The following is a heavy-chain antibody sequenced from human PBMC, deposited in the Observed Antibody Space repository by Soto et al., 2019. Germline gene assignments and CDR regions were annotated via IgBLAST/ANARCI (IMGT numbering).Heavy chain of an antibody. D-gene: IGHD2-2*01. J-gene: IGHJ4*02. Sequence: EVQLVQSGGDLVQPGGSLRLSCVASGFTFSTYWMTWVRQAPGMGLEWVAGIKEDGSEEVYVDSVKGRFSISRDNAKTSLYLQLNSLRAEDTAVYYCATAISSPFSNFDYWGQGSVVTVSS. CDR3: ATAISSPFSNFDY. CDR1: GFTFSTYW. CDR2: IKEDGSEE. V-gene: IGHV3-7*01.